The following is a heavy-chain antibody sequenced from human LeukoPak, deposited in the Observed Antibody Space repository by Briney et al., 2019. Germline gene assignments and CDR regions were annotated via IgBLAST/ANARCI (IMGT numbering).Heavy chain of an antibody. CDR2: IRYDGSNK. Sequence: GGSLRLSCAAAGFTFSSYGMDWVRQAPGKGLEWVAFIRYDGSNKYYADSVKGRFTISRDNSKHTLYLQMNSLRAEDTAVYDCAKDGGYFDWQGYFDYWGRGTLVTVSS. J-gene: IGHJ4*02. V-gene: IGHV3-30*02. D-gene: IGHD3-9*01. CDR3: AKDGGYFDWQGYFDY. CDR1: GFTFSSYG.